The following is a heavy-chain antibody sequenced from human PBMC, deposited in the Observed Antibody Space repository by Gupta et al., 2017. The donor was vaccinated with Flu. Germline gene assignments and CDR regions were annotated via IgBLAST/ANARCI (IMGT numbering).Heavy chain of an antibody. D-gene: IGHD2-15*01. CDR3: ASTGYCSGGSCYSRGDY. V-gene: IGHV4-61*02. J-gene: IGHJ4*02. CDR2: IYTSGST. Sequence: QVQLQESGPGLVKPSQTLSLTCTISGGSISSGSYYWSWIRQPAGKGLEWIGRIYTSGSTNYNPSLKSRVTISVDTSKNQFSLKLSSVTAADTAVYYCASTGYCSGGSCYSRGDYWGQGTLVTVSS. CDR1: GGSISSGSYY.